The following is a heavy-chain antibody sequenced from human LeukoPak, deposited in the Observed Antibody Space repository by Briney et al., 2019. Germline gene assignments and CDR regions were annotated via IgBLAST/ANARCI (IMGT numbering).Heavy chain of an antibody. Sequence: GGSLRLSCAASGFTFSSYSMNWVRQAPGKGLEWVSSISSSSSYIYYADSVKGRFTISRDNAKNSLYLQMNSLRAEDTAVYYCARDLGDYGDYWPLGYWGQGTLVTVSS. V-gene: IGHV3-21*01. CDR3: ARDLGDYGDYWPLGY. J-gene: IGHJ4*02. D-gene: IGHD4-17*01. CDR1: GFTFSSYS. CDR2: ISSSSSYI.